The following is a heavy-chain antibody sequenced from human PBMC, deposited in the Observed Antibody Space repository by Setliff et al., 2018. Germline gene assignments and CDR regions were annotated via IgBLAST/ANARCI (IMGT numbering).Heavy chain of an antibody. CDR2: LNPGNGDT. J-gene: IGHJ6*03. V-gene: IGHV1-3*03. Sequence: ASVKVSCKASGFTFSNYAINWLRQAPGQRLEWVGWLNPGNGDTRFSPQLKDRVTITRDTSASTAYMELRSLRLEDMAVYYCATGGIAAVEGYYFYMDVWGGGTTVTVSS. CDR3: ATGGIAAVEGYYFYMDV. D-gene: IGHD6-13*01. CDR1: GFTFSNYA.